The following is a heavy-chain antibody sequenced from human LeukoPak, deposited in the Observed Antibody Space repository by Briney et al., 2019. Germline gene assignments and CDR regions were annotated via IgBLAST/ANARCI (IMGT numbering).Heavy chain of an antibody. CDR2: ISAYNGNT. J-gene: IGHJ5*02. Sequence: ASVKVSCKASGYTFTSYGIIWVRQAPGQGLEWMGWISAYNGNTNYAQKLQGRATMTTDTSTSTAYMELRSLRSDDTAVYYCARDVGSTSPNWFDPWGQGTLVTVSS. D-gene: IGHD2-2*01. CDR1: GYTFTSYG. CDR3: ARDVGSTSPNWFDP. V-gene: IGHV1-18*01.